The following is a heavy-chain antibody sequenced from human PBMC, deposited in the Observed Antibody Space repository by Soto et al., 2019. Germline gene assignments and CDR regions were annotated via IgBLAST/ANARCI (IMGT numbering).Heavy chain of an antibody. CDR2: IYYSGST. CDR3: ASTMYYDILTGYYPIFDY. J-gene: IGHJ4*02. CDR1: GGSVSSGSYY. V-gene: IGHV4-61*01. D-gene: IGHD3-9*01. Sequence: SETLSLTCTVSGGSVSSGSYYWSWIRQPPGKGLEWIGYIYYSGSTNYNPSLKSRVTISVDTSKNQFSLKLSSVTAADTAVYYCASTMYYDILTGYYPIFDYWGQGTLVTV.